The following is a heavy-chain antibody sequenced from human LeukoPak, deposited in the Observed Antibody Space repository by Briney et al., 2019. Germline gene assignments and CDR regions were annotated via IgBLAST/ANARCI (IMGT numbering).Heavy chain of an antibody. J-gene: IGHJ4*02. CDR3: ATDLTTVTTLGYY. CDR2: FDPEDGET. CDR1: GYTLTELS. D-gene: IGHD4-17*01. Sequence: ASVTVSCKVSGYTLTELSMHWVRQAPGKGLEWMGGFDPEDGETIYAQKFQGRVTMTEDTSTDTAYMELSSLRSEGTAVYYCATDLTTVTTLGYYWGQGTLVTVSS. V-gene: IGHV1-24*01.